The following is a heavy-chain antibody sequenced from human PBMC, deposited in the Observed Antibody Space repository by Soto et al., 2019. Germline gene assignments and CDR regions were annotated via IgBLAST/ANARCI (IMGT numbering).Heavy chain of an antibody. CDR1: GGTFSSYS. J-gene: IGHJ4*02. V-gene: IGHV1-69*01. CDR3: ARDGGRHSGGIDS. CDR2: ILPIFGAA. D-gene: IGHD1-26*01. Sequence: QVQLVQSGAEVKKPGSSVKGSCKASGGTFSSYSINWVRQAPGQGLEWMGEILPIFGAANYVQKFQGRVSTTEDESTRTGYMELSSLSSEDTPVYDCARDGGRHSGGIDSWGQGTLVTVSS.